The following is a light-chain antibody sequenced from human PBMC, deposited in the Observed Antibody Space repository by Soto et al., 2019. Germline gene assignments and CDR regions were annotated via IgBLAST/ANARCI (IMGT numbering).Light chain of an antibody. CDR1: SSDVGGYNY. CDR3: SSYTSSSTYVV. J-gene: IGLJ2*01. Sequence: QSALTQPASVSGSPGQSITISCTGTSSDVGGYNYVSWYQQHPGKAPKLMIYDVSNRPSGVSNRFSGCKSGNTASLTISGLQAEYEADYYCSSYTSSSTYVVFGGGTKLTVL. CDR2: DVS. V-gene: IGLV2-14*01.